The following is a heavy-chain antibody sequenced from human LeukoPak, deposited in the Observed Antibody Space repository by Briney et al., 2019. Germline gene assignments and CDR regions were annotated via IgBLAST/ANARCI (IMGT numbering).Heavy chain of an antibody. V-gene: IGHV3-23*01. CDR2: ISGSGGST. Sequence: GGSLRLSCAASGFTFSSYAMSWVRQAPGKGLEWVSAISGSGGSTYYADSVKGRFTISRDNSKDTLYLQMNRLRAEDTALYYCATHDRITTPGPLDCWGQGTLVTVSS. CDR3: ATHDRITTPGPLDC. CDR1: GFTFSSYA. J-gene: IGHJ4*02. D-gene: IGHD1-14*01.